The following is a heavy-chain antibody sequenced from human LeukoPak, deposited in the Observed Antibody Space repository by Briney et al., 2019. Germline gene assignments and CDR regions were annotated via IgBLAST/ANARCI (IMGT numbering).Heavy chain of an antibody. J-gene: IGHJ4*02. V-gene: IGHV3-33*06. CDR2: VWFDGTKR. CDR3: AKDSAFNYDSSGYADY. Sequence: GRSLRLSCAASGFNFDGYGMHWVRQTPGKGLEWVAVVWFDGTKRDYAESVKGRFTISRDNSKNTVYLEMNRLRVGDTAIYYCAKDSAFNYDSSGYADYWGQGTLAIVSS. D-gene: IGHD3-22*01. CDR1: GFNFDGYG.